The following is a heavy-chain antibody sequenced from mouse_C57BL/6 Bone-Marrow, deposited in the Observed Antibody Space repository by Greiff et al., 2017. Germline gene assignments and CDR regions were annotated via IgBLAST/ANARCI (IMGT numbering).Heavy chain of an antibody. CDR2: GQGLDWYG. V-gene: IGHV1-87*01. J-gene: IGHJ1*03. CDR1: YSFS. CDR3: SEDSAVYYCALYYYGSGPGWYFDV. Sequence: QVQLQQSGPELARPWASVKISCQASYSFSRSLHFAISDPNYWMQWVKQRPGQGLDWYGSFYPGVGDTCSNQTFKAKATLTADKSSRTAYMPLSSLTSEDSAVYYCALYYYGSGPGWYFDVWGTGTMVTVSA. D-gene: IGHD1-1*01.